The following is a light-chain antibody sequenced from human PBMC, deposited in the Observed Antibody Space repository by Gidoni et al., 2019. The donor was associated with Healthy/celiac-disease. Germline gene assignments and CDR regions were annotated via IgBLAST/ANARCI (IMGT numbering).Light chain of an antibody. CDR1: SSDVGGYNY. CDR2: DVS. J-gene: IGLJ1*01. Sequence: QSALTQPASVSGSPGQSITISCTATSSDVGGYNYVSWYQQHPGKAPKLMIYDVSNRPSGVSNRFSGSKSGNTASLTISGLQAEDEADYYCSSYTSSSVYVFGTGTKVTVL. CDR3: SSYTSSSVYV. V-gene: IGLV2-14*01.